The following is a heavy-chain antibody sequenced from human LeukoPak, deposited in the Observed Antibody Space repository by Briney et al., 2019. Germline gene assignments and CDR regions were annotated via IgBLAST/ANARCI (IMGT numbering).Heavy chain of an antibody. Sequence: PGGSLRLSCAASGFTFSSYGMHWVRQAPGKGLEWVAVISYDGSNKYYADSVKGRFTISRDNSKNTLYLQMNSLRAEDTAVYYCAKSNGLLYYYGMDVWGQGTTVTVSS. CDR3: AKSNGLLYYYGMDV. CDR1: GFTFSSYG. CDR2: ISYDGSNK. V-gene: IGHV3-30*18. J-gene: IGHJ6*02. D-gene: IGHD2/OR15-2a*01.